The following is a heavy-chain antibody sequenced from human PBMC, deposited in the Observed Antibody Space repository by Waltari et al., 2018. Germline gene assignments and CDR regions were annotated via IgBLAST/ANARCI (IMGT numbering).Heavy chain of an antibody. J-gene: IGHJ4*02. CDR3: ARDLGSDYGNRDY. D-gene: IGHD4-17*01. V-gene: IGHV1-18*01. CDR2: VSGYNGDT. Sequence: VQLVQSETEVKKPGASVMVSCKTSGYTFKSYAFSWVRQAPGQGLEGMGWVSGYNGDTFYAQNFQDRLTMTTETSTTTTYMELSSLKSDDTAVYYWARDLGSDYGNRDYWGQGTLVTVPS. CDR1: GYTFKSYA.